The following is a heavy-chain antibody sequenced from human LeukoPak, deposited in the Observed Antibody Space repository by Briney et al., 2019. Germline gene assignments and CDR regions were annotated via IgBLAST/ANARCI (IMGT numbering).Heavy chain of an antibody. J-gene: IGHJ4*02. Sequence: SETLSLTCTVSGGSISSYYWSWIRQPPGKGLEWIGYIYYSGSTNYNPSLKSRVTISVDTSKNQFPLKLSSVTAADTAVYYCARATPDYYGGTYYFDYWGQGTLVTVSS. CDR3: ARATPDYYGGTYYFDY. D-gene: IGHD4-23*01. CDR2: IYYSGST. V-gene: IGHV4-59*01. CDR1: GGSISSYY.